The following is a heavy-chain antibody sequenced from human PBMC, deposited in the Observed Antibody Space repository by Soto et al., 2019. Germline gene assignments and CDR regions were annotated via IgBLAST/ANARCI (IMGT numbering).Heavy chain of an antibody. J-gene: IGHJ5*02. CDR3: ARDLDGGYDGSGSYPADP. V-gene: IGHV3-33*01. D-gene: IGHD3-10*01. CDR2: LWYDGNKK. Sequence: QVQLVESGGGVVQPGRSLRLSCAASGFTFSSYVMHWVRQAPGKGLEWVAVLWYDGNKKYYADSVKGRFTISRDTSKNTLYRQMNSLRAEDTAVYYCARDLDGGYDGSGSYPADPWGQGTLVIVSS. CDR1: GFTFSSYV.